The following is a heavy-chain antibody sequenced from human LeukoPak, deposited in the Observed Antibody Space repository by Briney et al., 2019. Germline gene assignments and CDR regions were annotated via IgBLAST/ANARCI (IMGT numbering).Heavy chain of an antibody. CDR2: ISNTGIT. J-gene: IGHJ6*03. V-gene: IGHV4-4*07. CDR3: ARDQEAYCSSTSCYEYSYYMDV. CDR1: GASMSSFY. Sequence: SETLSLTCTVSGASMSSFYWSWFRQTGVKGLEWIGHISNTGITNYNPSLKSRLIMSVDTSKNQFSLKLSSVTAADTAVYYCARDQEAYCSSTSCYEYSYYMDVWGKGTTVTISS. D-gene: IGHD2-2*01.